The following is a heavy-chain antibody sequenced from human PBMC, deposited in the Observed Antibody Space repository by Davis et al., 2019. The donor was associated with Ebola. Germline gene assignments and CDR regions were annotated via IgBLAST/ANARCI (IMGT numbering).Heavy chain of an antibody. CDR3: ARGFYGDYEGWFDP. CDR2: IKQDGSEK. V-gene: IGHV3-7*03. J-gene: IGHJ5*02. CDR1: GFTFSSYW. D-gene: IGHD4-17*01. Sequence: GGSLRLSCAASGFTFSSYWMSWVRQAPGKGLEWVANIKQDGSEKYYVDSVKGRFTISRDNAKNSLYLQMNSLRAEDTAVYYCARGFYGDYEGWFDPWGQGTLVTVSS.